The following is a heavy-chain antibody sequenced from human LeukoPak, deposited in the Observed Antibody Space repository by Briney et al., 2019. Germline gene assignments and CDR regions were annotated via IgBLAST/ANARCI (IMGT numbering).Heavy chain of an antibody. CDR1: GYTFTSYD. CDR3: ARDGKFSSGYSY. V-gene: IGHV1-2*02. Sequence: ASVKVSCKASGYTFTSYDINWVRQATGQGLEWMGWINPNSGGTNYAQKFQGRVTMTRDTSISTAYMELSRLRSVDTAVYYCARDGKFSSGYSYWGQGTLVTVSS. CDR2: INPNSGGT. D-gene: IGHD3-22*01. J-gene: IGHJ4*02.